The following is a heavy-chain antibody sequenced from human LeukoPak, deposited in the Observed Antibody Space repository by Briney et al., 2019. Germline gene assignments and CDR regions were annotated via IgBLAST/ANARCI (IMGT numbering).Heavy chain of an antibody. V-gene: IGHV3-33*01. CDR3: ARDGDILTGYYFDY. J-gene: IGHJ4*02. CDR2: IWYDRSNK. D-gene: IGHD3-9*01. Sequence: PGGSLRPSCAASGFTFSSYGMHWVRQAPGKGLEWVAVIWYDRSNKYYADSVKGRFTISRDNSENTLYLQMNSLRAEDTAVYYCARDGDILTGYYFDYWGQGTLVTVSS. CDR1: GFTFSSYG.